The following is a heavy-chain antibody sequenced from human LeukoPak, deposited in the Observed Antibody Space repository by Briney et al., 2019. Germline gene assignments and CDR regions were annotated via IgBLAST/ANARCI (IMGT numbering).Heavy chain of an antibody. Sequence: ASVKVSCKASGGTFSSYAVSWVRQAPGQGLEWMGGIIPIFGTANYAQKFQGRVTITADESTSTAYMELSSLRSEDTAVYYCATPDGYTAQGMDVWGQGTTVTVSS. CDR1: GGTFSSYA. V-gene: IGHV1-69*13. J-gene: IGHJ6*02. CDR3: ATPDGYTAQGMDV. D-gene: IGHD5-24*01. CDR2: IIPIFGTA.